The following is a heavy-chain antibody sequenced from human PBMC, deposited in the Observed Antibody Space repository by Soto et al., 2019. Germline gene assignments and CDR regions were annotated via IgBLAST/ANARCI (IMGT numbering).Heavy chain of an antibody. CDR2: IYHNGST. D-gene: IGHD6-13*01. CDR1: GYSISSGYF. J-gene: IGHJ4*02. CDR3: ARPRITASGHYLDY. V-gene: IGHV4-38-2*01. Sequence: SETLSLTCVVSGYSISSGYFWGLIRQPPGEGLEWIASIYHNGSTYYNPSLKSRVTISVDTSRNQLSLKLRSVTAADTAVYYCARPRITASGHYLDYWGQGTVVTVS.